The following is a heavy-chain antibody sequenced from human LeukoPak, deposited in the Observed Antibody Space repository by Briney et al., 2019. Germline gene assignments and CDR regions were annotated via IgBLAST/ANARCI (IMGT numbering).Heavy chain of an antibody. CDR2: IHYSEIT. Sequence: SGTLSLTCTVSGGIISSYYWSWIRQPPGKGLEWIGYIHYSEITKYNPSLKSRGTISVDTSKNQFSLKLSSVTAADTAVYYCARGVPPSYCSGGSCYFAPHFDNWGQGTLVTVSS. CDR1: GGIISSYY. V-gene: IGHV4-59*01. D-gene: IGHD2-15*01. CDR3: ARGVPPSYCSGGSCYFAPHFDN. J-gene: IGHJ4*02.